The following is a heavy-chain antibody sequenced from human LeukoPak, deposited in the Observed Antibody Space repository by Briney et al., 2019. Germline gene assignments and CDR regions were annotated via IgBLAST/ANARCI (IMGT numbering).Heavy chain of an antibody. CDR2: ISWNSGSI. CDR1: GFTFDDYA. D-gene: IGHD6-19*01. J-gene: IGHJ4*02. V-gene: IGHV3-9*01. CDR3: AKVIRRQQWLVPCFDY. Sequence: GGSLRLSCAASGFTFDDYAMHWVRQAPGKGLEWVSGISWNSGSIGYADSVKGRFTISRDNAKNSLYLQMNSLRAEDTALYYCAKVIRRQQWLVPCFDYWGQGTLVTVSS.